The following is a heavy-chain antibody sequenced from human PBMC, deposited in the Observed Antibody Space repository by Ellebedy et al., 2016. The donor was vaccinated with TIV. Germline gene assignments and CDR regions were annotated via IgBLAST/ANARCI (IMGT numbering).Heavy chain of an antibody. CDR1: GYSLSDYY. D-gene: IGHD3-10*01. CDR2: INPLSGDT. Sequence: ASVKVSXXDSGYSLSDYYVHWVRQAPGQGLEWMGWINPLSGDTKYAQKFQGRVAMTRDTSTNTDYMELSRLRYDDTAVYYCARDQHDGSGNYWGQGTMVTVSS. V-gene: IGHV1-2*02. J-gene: IGHJ3*01. CDR3: ARDQHDGSGNY.